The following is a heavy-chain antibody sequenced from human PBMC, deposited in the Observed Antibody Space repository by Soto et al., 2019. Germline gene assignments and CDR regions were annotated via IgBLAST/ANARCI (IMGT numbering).Heavy chain of an antibody. J-gene: IGHJ6*02. V-gene: IGHV3-48*02. D-gene: IGHD3-3*01. CDR3: ARAFWSGYYTWAYYYYGMDV. CDR1: GFTFSSYS. CDR2: ISSSSSTI. Sequence: QTGGSLRLSCAASGFTFSSYSMNWVRQAPGKGLEWVSYISSSSSTIYYADSVKGRFTISRDNAKNSLYLQMNSLRDEDTAVYYCARAFWSGYYTWAYYYYGMDVWGQGTTVTVSS.